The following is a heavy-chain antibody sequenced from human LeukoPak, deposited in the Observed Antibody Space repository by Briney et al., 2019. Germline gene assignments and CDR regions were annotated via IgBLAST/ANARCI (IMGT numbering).Heavy chain of an antibody. CDR1: GYTFTSYA. CDR3: ARGEYDFWSGHKNWFDP. J-gene: IGHJ5*02. Sequence: ASVKVSCKASGYTFTSYAMRWVRQAPGQRLEWMGWINAGNGNTKYPQKFQGRVTITRDTSASTAYMELSSLRSEDTAVYYCARGEYDFWSGHKNWFDPWGQGTLVTVSS. V-gene: IGHV1-3*01. D-gene: IGHD3-3*01. CDR2: INAGNGNT.